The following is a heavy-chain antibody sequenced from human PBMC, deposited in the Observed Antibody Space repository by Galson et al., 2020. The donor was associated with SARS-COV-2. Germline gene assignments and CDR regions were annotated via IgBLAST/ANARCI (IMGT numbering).Heavy chain of an antibody. CDR2: MNPNSGNT. J-gene: IGHJ5*02. V-gene: IGHV1-8*01. CDR3: SYNDGLRLGELST. CDR1: GYTFTSYD. D-gene: IGHD3-16*02. Sequence: ASVTVSCKASGYTFTSYDINWVRQATGQGLEWMGWMNPNSGNTGYAQKFQGRVTMTRNTSISTAYMELSSLRSEDTAVYYCSYNDGLRLGELSTWGQGTLVTVSS.